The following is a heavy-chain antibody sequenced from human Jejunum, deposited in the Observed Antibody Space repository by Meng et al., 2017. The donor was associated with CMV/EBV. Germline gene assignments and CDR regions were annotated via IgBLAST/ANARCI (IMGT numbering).Heavy chain of an antibody. J-gene: IGHJ3*02. V-gene: IGHV3-66*02. Sequence: FAVRRDYITWVRQAPGEGLEWVSIIYVGESTYYADSVKGRFSVSRDKSKNTLYLQMNSLRPEDTAVYYCANGHPGGPYALWAFEIWGQGTMVTVSS. D-gene: IGHD2-21*01. CDR2: IYVGEST. CDR3: ANGHPGGPYALWAFEI. CDR1: FAVRRDY.